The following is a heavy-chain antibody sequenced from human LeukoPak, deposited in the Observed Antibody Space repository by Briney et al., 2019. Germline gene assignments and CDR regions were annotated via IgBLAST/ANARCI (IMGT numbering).Heavy chain of an antibody. V-gene: IGHV3-30-3*02. Sequence: GGSLRLSCAASGFTFSSSAMHWVRQAPGKGLEWVAVISYDGSNTYYADSVKGRFTIARDNSKNTMYLQMNSLRAEDTAVYYCAKLLDTAYFDYWGQGTLVTVSS. CDR1: GFTFSSSA. CDR3: AKLLDTAYFDY. CDR2: ISYDGSNT. D-gene: IGHD5-18*01. J-gene: IGHJ4*02.